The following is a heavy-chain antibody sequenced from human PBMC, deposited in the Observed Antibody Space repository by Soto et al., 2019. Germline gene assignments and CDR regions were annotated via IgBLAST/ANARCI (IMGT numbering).Heavy chain of an antibody. CDR1: GXTLRGDP. CDR2: ISGSGEIT. J-gene: IGHJ4*02. D-gene: IGHD1-20*01. CDR3: ARSEMTYNWND. Sequence: GSLRLSCAVSGXTLRGDPMSWVRQATGKGLEWVSSISGSGEITHYADSEKGRFTISRENAKNTLYLKLERVRAEDTALYYCARSEMTYNWNDWGQGALGTVSS. V-gene: IGHV3-23*01.